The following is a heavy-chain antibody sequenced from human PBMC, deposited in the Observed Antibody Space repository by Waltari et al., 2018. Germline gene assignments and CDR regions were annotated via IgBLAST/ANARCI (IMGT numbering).Heavy chain of an antibody. CDR3: ATDQRRGYSYGYGY. CDR2: FETEDSET. CDR1: GYTLTELS. D-gene: IGHD5-18*01. V-gene: IGHV1-24*01. Sequence: QVQLVQSGAEVKKPGASVKVSCKVSGYTLTELSMHWVRQAPGKGLEWMGGFETEDSETIYAQKFQCRVTMTEDTSTDTAYMELSSLRSEDTAVYYCATDQRRGYSYGYGYWGQGTLVTVSS. J-gene: IGHJ4*02.